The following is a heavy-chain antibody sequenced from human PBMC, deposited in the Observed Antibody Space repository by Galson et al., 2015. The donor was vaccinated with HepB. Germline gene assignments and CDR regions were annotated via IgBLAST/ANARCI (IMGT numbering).Heavy chain of an antibody. J-gene: IGHJ6*02. CDR2: IYYSGYT. CDR3: AGHYDSVTGYPGVLRHGMDV. Sequence: SETLSLTCNFSGVSVSSGSYHWSWIRQSPGKGLEWIAYIYYSGYTNYNPALKSRVTISLDKSKNQFSLRLTSVTAADTSVYYCAGHYDSVTGYPGVLRHGMDVWGQGTPVIVSS. CDR1: GVSVSSGSYH. V-gene: IGHV4-61*01. D-gene: IGHD3-9*01.